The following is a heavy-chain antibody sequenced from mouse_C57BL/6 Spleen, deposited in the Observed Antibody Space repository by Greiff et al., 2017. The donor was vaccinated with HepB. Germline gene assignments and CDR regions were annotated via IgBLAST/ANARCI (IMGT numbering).Heavy chain of an antibody. J-gene: IGHJ1*03. D-gene: IGHD4-1*01. CDR1: GYTFTDYN. CDR3: ARKRTGTEYFDV. Sequence: EVQLQESGPELVKPGASVKIPCKASGYTFTDYNMDWVKQSHGKSLEWIGDIKPKNGGTIYNQKFKGKATLTVDKSSSTAYMELRSLTSEDTAVYYCARKRTGTEYFDVWGTGTTVTVSS. CDR2: IKPKNGGT. V-gene: IGHV1-18*01.